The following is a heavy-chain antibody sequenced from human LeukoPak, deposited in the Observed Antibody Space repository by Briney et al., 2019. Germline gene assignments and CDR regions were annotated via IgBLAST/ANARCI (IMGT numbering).Heavy chain of an antibody. CDR1: GGSISSYY. CDR3: ARVIFSSPMAASFDY. V-gene: IGHV4-59*01. J-gene: IGHJ4*02. Sequence: SETLSLTCTVSGGSISSYYWSWIRQPPGKGLEWIGYIYYSGSTNYNPSLKSRVTISVDTSKNQFSLKLSSVTAADTAVYYCARVIFSSPMAASFDYWGQGTLVTVSS. D-gene: IGHD6-13*01. CDR2: IYYSGST.